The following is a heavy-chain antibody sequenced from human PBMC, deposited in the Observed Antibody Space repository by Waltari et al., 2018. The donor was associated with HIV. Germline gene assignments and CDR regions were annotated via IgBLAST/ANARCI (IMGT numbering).Heavy chain of an antibody. V-gene: IGHV3-33*01. CDR2: IWYDGSKK. J-gene: IGHJ5*02. Sequence: QVQLVESGGGVVQPAKSLRLSCAASGFHFNNYGTGWVRQAPGQGLEWVAVIWYDGSKKYYGDSVKGRCTISKDNSKNTLHLQMNSLRAEDTAVYYCARVSGNTKGSWFDPWGQGTLVTVSS. CDR1: GFHFNNYG. CDR3: ARVSGNTKGSWFDP. D-gene: IGHD1-7*01.